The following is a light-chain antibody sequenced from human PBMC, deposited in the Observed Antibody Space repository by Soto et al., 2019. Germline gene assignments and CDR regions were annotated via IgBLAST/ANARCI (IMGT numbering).Light chain of an antibody. CDR1: QGFSMY. CDR3: QPRSHWL. V-gene: IGKV3-11*01. Sequence: EVVLTQSPATLSLSPGERATLSCRASQGFSMYLAWYQQKPGHSPRLLIYDTSNRATVIAARFSGSGSGTDFTLTINSLEPEDFAVYYCQPRSHWLFGPGNRVDIK. J-gene: IGKJ3*01. CDR2: DTS.